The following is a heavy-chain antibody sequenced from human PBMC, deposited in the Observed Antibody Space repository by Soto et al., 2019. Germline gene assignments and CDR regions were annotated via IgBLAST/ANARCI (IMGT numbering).Heavy chain of an antibody. D-gene: IGHD3-22*01. Sequence: SETLSLTCTVSGGSISSSSYYWGWIRQPPGKGLEWIGSIYYTGSTYYNPSLKSRVTISVDTSKNQFSLKLSSVTAADTAVYYCARQRRYYYDSSGYPDYWGQGTLVTVSS. CDR2: IYYTGST. CDR3: ARQRRYYYDSSGYPDY. CDR1: GGSISSSSYY. V-gene: IGHV4-39*01. J-gene: IGHJ4*02.